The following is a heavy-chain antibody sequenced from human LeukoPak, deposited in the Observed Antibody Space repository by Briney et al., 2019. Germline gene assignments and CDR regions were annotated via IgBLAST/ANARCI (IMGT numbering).Heavy chain of an antibody. V-gene: IGHV4-31*03. CDR2: IYYSGST. CDR1: GGSLRRGGYY. Sequence: SETPSPPRTFSGGSLRRGGYYWGWVPPPPGEGLEWIGYIYYSGSTYYNPSLKSRVTISVDTSKNQFSLKLSSVTAADTAVYYCARGPQWLVIWGQGTLVTVSS. CDR3: ARGPQWLVI. J-gene: IGHJ4*02. D-gene: IGHD6-19*01.